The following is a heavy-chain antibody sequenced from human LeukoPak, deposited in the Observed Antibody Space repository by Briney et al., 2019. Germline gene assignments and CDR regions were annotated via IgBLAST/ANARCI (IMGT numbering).Heavy chain of an antibody. CDR3: ARDTPYYGSGLDYGGNFDY. J-gene: IGHJ4*02. V-gene: IGHV3-11*01. CDR1: GFTSSDYY. Sequence: PGGSLRLSCAASGFTSSDYYMSWIRQAPGKGLEWVSYISSSGSTIYYADSVKGRFTISRDNAKNSLYLQMNSLRAEDTAVYYCARDTPYYGSGLDYGGNFDYWGQGTLVTVSS. CDR2: ISSSGSTI. D-gene: IGHD3-10*01.